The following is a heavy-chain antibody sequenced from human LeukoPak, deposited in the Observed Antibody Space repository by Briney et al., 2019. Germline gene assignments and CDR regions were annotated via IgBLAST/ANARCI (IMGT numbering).Heavy chain of an antibody. CDR3: ARDWNRYAY. D-gene: IGHD1-1*01. CDR1: GYSIRGGNY. Sequence: PSETLSLTCTVSGYSIRGGNYWGWIRQPPGKGLEWIGCVYHSGSTYYNPSLKSRVTISVDTSKNQFSLYLDSVTAADTAVYYCARDWNRYAYWGQGTLVTVSS. CDR2: VYHSGST. J-gene: IGHJ4*02. V-gene: IGHV4-38-2*02.